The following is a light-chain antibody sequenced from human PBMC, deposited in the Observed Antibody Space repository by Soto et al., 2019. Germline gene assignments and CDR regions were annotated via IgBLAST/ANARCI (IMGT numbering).Light chain of an antibody. CDR3: LLSYGDSRV. CDR2: DTN. V-gene: IGLV7-46*01. J-gene: IGLJ7*01. CDR1: TGTVTSGHY. Sequence: QAVVTQEPSMTVSPGGTVTLTCGSSTGTVTSGHYPYWFQQKPGQAPRTLIYDTNNRRSLTPARFSGFLVGAKAALTLSGAQTEDEAEYYCLLSYGDSRVFGGGTQLTVL.